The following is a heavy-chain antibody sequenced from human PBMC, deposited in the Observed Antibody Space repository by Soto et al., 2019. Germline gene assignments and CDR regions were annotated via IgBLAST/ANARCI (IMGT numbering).Heavy chain of an antibody. D-gene: IGHD1-26*01. CDR3: ARRGSGSYYDY. Sequence: EVQLLESGGGLVQPGGSLRLSCAASGFTRSSYAMRWVRQAPVKGLEWVSAISGSGGSTYYADSVKGRFTISRDNSKNTLYLQMNSLRAEDTAVYYCARRGSGSYYDYWGQGTLVTVSS. V-gene: IGHV3-23*01. J-gene: IGHJ4*02. CDR2: ISGSGGST. CDR1: GFTRSSYA.